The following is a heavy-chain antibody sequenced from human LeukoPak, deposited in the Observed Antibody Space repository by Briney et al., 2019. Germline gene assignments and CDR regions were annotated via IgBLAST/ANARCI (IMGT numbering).Heavy chain of an antibody. Sequence: GGSLRLSCAASGFTFSSYAMHWVRQAPGKGLEWVAVISYDGSNKYYADSVKGRFTISRDNSKNTLYLQMNSLRAEDTAVYYCARGLRVSGFSLRDFWSGYYEEDAFDIWGQGTMVTVSS. CDR3: ARGLRVSGFSLRDFWSGYYEEDAFDI. CDR2: ISYDGSNK. CDR1: GFTFSSYA. D-gene: IGHD3-3*01. J-gene: IGHJ3*02. V-gene: IGHV3-30-3*01.